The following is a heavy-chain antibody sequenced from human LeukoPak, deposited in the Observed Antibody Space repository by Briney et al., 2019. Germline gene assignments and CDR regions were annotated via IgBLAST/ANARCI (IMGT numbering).Heavy chain of an antibody. CDR1: GFTFSNYW. D-gene: IGHD3-3*01. CDR3: VKGVVTFNMDV. V-gene: IGHV3-74*01. CDR2: INNDGSST. J-gene: IGHJ6*03. Sequence: GGSLRLSCAASGFTFSNYWMYWVRQAPRKGLVWVSRINNDGSSTSYADSVKGRFTISRDNAKKTVYLQMNSLRAEDTAVYYCVKGVVTFNMDVWGKGTTVTVSS.